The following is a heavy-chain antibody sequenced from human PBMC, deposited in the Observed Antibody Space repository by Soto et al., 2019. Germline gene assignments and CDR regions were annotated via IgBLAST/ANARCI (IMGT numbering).Heavy chain of an antibody. CDR1: GGSVSSDSYY. V-gene: IGHV4-61*01. D-gene: IGHD6-6*01. CDR3: AREYSSSSSFDY. J-gene: IGHJ4*02. CDR2: IYYSGST. Sequence: SETLSLTCTVSGGSVSSDSYYWSWIRQPPGKGLEWIGYIYYSGSTNYNPSLKSRVTISVDTSKNQFSLKLSSVTAADTAVYYCAREYSSSSSFDYWGQGTLVTVS.